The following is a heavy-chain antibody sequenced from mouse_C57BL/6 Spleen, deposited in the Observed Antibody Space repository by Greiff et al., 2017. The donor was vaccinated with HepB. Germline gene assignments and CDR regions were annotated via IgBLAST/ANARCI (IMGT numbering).Heavy chain of an antibody. V-gene: IGHV5-17*01. D-gene: IGHD4-1*01. CDR3: AKTGTEGDAMDY. CDR2: ISSGSSTI. Sequence: VQLKESGGGLVKPGGSLKLSCAASGFTFSDYGMHWVRQAPEKGLEWVAYISSGSSTIYYADTVKGRFTISRDNAKNTLFLQMTSLRSEDTAMYYCAKTGTEGDAMDYWGQGTSVTVSS. J-gene: IGHJ4*01. CDR1: GFTFSDYG.